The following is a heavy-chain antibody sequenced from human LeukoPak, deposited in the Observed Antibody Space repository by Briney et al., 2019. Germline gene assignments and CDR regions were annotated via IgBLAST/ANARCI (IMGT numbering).Heavy chain of an antibody. V-gene: IGHV1-69*13. J-gene: IGHJ4*02. CDR3: ARGHYGDYVFAY. D-gene: IGHD4-17*01. CDR2: IIPIFGTA. CDR1: GGTFSSYA. Sequence: SVKVSCKASGGTFSSYAISWVRQAPGQGLEWMGGIIPIFGTANYAQKFQGRVTITADESTSTAYMELSSLRSEDTAVYFCARGHYGDYVFAYWGQGTLVTVSS.